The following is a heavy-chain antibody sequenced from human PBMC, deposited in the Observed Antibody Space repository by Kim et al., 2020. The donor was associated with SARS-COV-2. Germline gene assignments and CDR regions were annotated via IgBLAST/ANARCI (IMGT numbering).Heavy chain of an antibody. J-gene: IGHJ6*02. CDR3: ARGHYISGCNY. D-gene: IGHD3-22*01. CDR2: INPNSDGT. CDR1: GYTFSDYY. V-gene: IGHV1-2*02. Sequence: ASVKVSCKASGYTFSDYYMHWVRQAPGQGLEWMGWINPNSDGTNYAQKFQGRVTMTRDTSTSTAYMELTRLRSDDTAVYYCARGHYISGCNYWGQGTTVTVSS.